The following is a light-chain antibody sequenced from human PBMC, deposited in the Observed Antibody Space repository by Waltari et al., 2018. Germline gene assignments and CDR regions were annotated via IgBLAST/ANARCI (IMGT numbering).Light chain of an antibody. V-gene: IGLV1-51*01. CDR3: GAWDNSLSVWV. CDR1: SSNIGRSY. J-gene: IGLJ3*02. Sequence: QSVVTQPPSVSAAPGQRVTISCSGSSSNIGRSYVSCYQQVPGTAPKRLIYDNDKRPSGVSDRFSGSKAGTSASLAIPGLQTGDEADYYCGAWDNSLSVWVFGGGARLTVL. CDR2: DND.